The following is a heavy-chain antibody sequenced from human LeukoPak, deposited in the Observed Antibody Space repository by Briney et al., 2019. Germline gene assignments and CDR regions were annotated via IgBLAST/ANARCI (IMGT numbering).Heavy chain of an antibody. CDR1: GGSISSYY. Sequence: PSETLSLTCTVSGGSISSYYWSWIRQPPGKGLEWIGYIYYSGSTNYNPSLKSRVTISVDTSKNQFSLELSSVTAADTAVYYCARGILVTVYAAFDYWGQGTLVTVSS. V-gene: IGHV4-59*12. CDR2: IYYSGST. D-gene: IGHD2-8*01. J-gene: IGHJ4*02. CDR3: ARGILVTVYAAFDY.